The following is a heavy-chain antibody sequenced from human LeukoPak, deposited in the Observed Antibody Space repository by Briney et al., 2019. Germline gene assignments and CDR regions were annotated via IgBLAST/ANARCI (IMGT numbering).Heavy chain of an antibody. V-gene: IGHV3-48*03. Sequence: PGGSLRLSCAASGFNFSSYEMNWVRQAPGKGLEWVSYISSSGSTIYYADSVKGRFTISRDNAKNSLYLQMNSLRAEDTAVYYCARDDYYGSGSYYQHWGQGTLVTVSS. CDR2: ISSSGSTI. CDR3: ARDDYYGSGSYYQH. CDR1: GFNFSSYE. D-gene: IGHD3-10*01. J-gene: IGHJ1*01.